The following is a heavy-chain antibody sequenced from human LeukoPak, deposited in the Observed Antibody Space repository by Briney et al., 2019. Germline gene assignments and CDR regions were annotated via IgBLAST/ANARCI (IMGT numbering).Heavy chain of an antibody. CDR3: AKDVRLHSSSWYSINYGMDV. J-gene: IGHJ6*04. D-gene: IGHD6-13*01. V-gene: IGHV3-30-3*01. CDR2: ISYDGSNK. CDR1: GFTFSTYA. Sequence: PGGSLRLSCAASGFTFSTYAMHWVRQAPGKGLEWVAVISYDGSNKYYADSVKGRFTISRDNSKNTLYLQMNSLRAEDTAVYYCAKDVRLHSSSWYSINYGMDVWGKGTTVTVSS.